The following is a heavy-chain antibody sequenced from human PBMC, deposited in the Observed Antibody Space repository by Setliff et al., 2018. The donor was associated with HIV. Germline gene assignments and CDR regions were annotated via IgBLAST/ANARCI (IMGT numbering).Heavy chain of an antibody. Sequence: PGGSLRLSCAASGFTFNNAWMTWVRQAPGKGLEWVGHIKSKTDGGTTDYAAPVKGRFTISRDDSKTTLYLQMSSLKTEETAVYYCTTEDPWLRFGHWGQGTLVTVSS. CDR2: IKSKTDGGTT. CDR3: TTEDPWLRFGH. CDR1: GFTFNNAW. D-gene: IGHD5-12*01. J-gene: IGHJ5*02. V-gene: IGHV3-15*01.